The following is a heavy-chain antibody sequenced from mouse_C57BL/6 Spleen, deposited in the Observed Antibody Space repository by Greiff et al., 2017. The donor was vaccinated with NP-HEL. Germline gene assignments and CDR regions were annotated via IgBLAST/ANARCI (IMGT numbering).Heavy chain of an antibody. J-gene: IGHJ2*01. CDR1: GFTFSSYA. V-gene: IGHV5-4*01. Sequence: EVKLMESGGGLVKPGGSLKLSCAASGFTFSSYAMSWVRQTPEKRLEWVATISDGGSYTYYPDNVKGRFTISRDNAKNNLYLQMSHLKSEDTAMYYSARERSEPPRYSDNWGEGTTLTVSS. CDR2: ISDGGSYT. CDR3: ARERSEPPRYSDN.